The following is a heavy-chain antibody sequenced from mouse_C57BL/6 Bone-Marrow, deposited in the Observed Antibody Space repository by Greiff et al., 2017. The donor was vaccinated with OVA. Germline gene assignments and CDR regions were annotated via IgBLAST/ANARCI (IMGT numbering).Heavy chain of an antibody. CDR3: ASPHYYGSSLAWFAY. D-gene: IGHD1-1*01. V-gene: IGHV7-3*01. Sequence: EVKLVESGGGLVQPGGSLSLSCAASGFTITDYYMSWVRQPPGKALEWLGFIRNKANGYTTEYSASVKGRFTISRDNSQSILYLQMNALRSEDSATYYCASPHYYGSSLAWFAYWGQGTLVTVSA. CDR1: GFTITDYY. CDR2: IRNKANGYTT. J-gene: IGHJ3*01.